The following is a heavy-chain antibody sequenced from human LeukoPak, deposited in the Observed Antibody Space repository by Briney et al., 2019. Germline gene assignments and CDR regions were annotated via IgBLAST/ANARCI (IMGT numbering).Heavy chain of an antibody. D-gene: IGHD2-2*01. Sequence: GGSLRLSCAASGFTFSSYAMSWVRQAPGKGLEWVPAISGSGGSTYYADSVKGRFTISRDNSKNTLYLQMNSLRAEDTAVYYCARLDIVVVPATDAFDIWGQGTMVTVSS. V-gene: IGHV3-23*01. CDR2: ISGSGGST. J-gene: IGHJ3*02. CDR1: GFTFSSYA. CDR3: ARLDIVVVPATDAFDI.